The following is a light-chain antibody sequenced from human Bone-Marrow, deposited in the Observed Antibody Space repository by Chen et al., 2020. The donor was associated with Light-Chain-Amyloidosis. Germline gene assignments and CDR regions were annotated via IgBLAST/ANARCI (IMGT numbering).Light chain of an antibody. V-gene: IGKV3-20*01. CDR1: QSVSSSH. Sequence: EIVLTQSPGTLSLSPGERATLSCRASQSVSSSHLAWYHQKPGQAPRLLIYEGSSGATGIPDRISGRGSGTEFARTISRLETEEFAVDYCKQYGSSPQTFGQGTKVEIK. J-gene: IGKJ1*01. CDR2: EGS. CDR3: KQYGSSPQT.